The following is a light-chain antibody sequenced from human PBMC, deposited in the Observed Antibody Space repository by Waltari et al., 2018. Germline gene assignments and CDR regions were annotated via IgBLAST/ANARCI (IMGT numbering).Light chain of an antibody. V-gene: IGKV4-1*01. J-gene: IGKJ1*01. Sequence: DIVMTQSPDSLAVSLGERATIHCKSSQSVFYRSDNKNYLACYQHKPGQPPKLNFYWASTRESGVPYRCSASGSGTDFTLTINNLQAEDVAVYYCQQYYRSRTFGQGTKVEIK. CDR2: WAS. CDR1: QSVFYRSDNKNY. CDR3: QQYYRSRT.